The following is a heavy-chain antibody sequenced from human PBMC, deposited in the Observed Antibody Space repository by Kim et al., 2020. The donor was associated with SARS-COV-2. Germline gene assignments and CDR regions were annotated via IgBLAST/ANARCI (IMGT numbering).Heavy chain of an antibody. CDR3: ATDSGSYHDAFDI. V-gene: IGHV1-69*13. J-gene: IGHJ3*02. D-gene: IGHD1-26*01. Sequence: SVKVSCKASGGTFSSYAISWVRQAPGQGLEWMGGIIPIFGTANYAQKFQGRVTITADESTSTAYMELSSLRSEDTAVYYCATDSGSYHDAFDIWGQGTMVTVSS. CDR1: GGTFSSYA. CDR2: IIPIFGTA.